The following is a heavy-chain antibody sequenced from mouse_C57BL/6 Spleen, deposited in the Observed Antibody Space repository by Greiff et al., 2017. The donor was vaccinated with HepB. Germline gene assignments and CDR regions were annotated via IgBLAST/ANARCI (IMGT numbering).Heavy chain of an antibody. CDR2: IYPGDGDT. CDR3: ARWVLRRAMDY. V-gene: IGHV1-82*01. J-gene: IGHJ4*01. Sequence: VQLQQSGPELVKPGASVKISCKASGYAFSSSWMNWVKQRPGKGLEWIGRIYPGDGDTNYNGKFKGKATLTADKSSSTAYMQLSSLTSEDSAVYFCARWVLRRAMDYWGKGTSVTVSS. D-gene: IGHD1-1*01. CDR1: GYAFSSSW.